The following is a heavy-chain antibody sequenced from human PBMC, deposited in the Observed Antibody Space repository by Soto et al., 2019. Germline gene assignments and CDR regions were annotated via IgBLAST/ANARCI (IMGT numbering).Heavy chain of an antibody. D-gene: IGHD3-22*01. CDR3: ARGGYFDSSNYLAY. CDR2: INPGNGNT. Sequence: ASVKVSCKASGYTFTSYGINWVRQAPGRGLEWMGWINPGNGNTKYSQQFQGRVIIDRDASASTAYMELSSLRPEDTAVYYCARGGYFDSSNYLAYWGLGTLVTVSS. CDR1: GYTFTSYG. J-gene: IGHJ4*02. V-gene: IGHV1-3*01.